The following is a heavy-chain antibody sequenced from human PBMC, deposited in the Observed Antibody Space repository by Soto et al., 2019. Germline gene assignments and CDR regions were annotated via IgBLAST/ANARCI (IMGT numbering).Heavy chain of an antibody. J-gene: IGHJ5*02. CDR2: IYYSGST. V-gene: IGHV4-39*01. Sequence: QLQLQESGPGLVKPSETLSLTCTVSGGSISSSSYYWGWIRQPPGKGLEWIGSIYYSGSTYYNPSLKGRDSISVDTSKSQVSLQLRSVTAAHTAVYYCARPGGALTPANWFDPWGQGTLVTVSS. CDR3: ARPGGALTPANWFDP. D-gene: IGHD1-26*01. CDR1: GGSISSSSYY.